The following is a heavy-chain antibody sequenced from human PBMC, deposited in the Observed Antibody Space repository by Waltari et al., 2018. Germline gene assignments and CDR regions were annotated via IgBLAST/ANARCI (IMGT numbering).Heavy chain of an antibody. CDR1: GGSFSGYY. D-gene: IGHD3-22*01. CDR3: ARPLYYDSSGYYYY. Sequence: QVQLQQWCAGLLKPSETLSLTCAVYGGSFSGYYWSWIRQPPRKGLEWNGEINNSGSTNHNPSLKGRVTIVVDTSKNQFSLKLSSVTAADTAVYYCARPLYYDSSGYYYYWGQGTLVTVSS. CDR2: INNSGST. V-gene: IGHV4-34*01. J-gene: IGHJ4*02.